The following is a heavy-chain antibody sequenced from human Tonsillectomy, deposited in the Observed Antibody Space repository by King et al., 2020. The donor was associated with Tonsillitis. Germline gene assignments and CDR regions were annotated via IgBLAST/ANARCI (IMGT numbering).Heavy chain of an antibody. CDR1: GFSLSTSGVG. V-gene: IGHV2-5*02. J-gene: IGHJ3*02. CDR2: IYWDDDK. CDR3: ALGRKMATTLDAFDI. Sequence: ITLKESGPTLVKPTQTLTLTCTFSGFSLSTSGVGVGWIRQPPGQALEWLALIYWDDDKRYSPSLKSRLTITKDTSKNQVVLTMTNMDPVDTATYYCALGRKMATTLDAFDIWGQGTMVTVSS. D-gene: IGHD5-24*01.